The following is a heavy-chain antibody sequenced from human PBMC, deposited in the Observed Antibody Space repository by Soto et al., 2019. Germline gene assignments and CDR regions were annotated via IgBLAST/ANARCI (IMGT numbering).Heavy chain of an antibody. CDR2: ISAYNGNT. J-gene: IGHJ4*02. Sequence: GASVKVSCKASGYTFTSYGIIWVRQAPGQGLEWMGWISAYNGNTNYAQKLQGRVTMTTDTSTSTAYMELSSLRSEDTAVYYCARGLGYYDAGNYYSSSLFDYWGQGTLVTVSS. CDR1: GYTFTSYG. D-gene: IGHD3-10*01. V-gene: IGHV1-18*01. CDR3: ARGLGYYDAGNYYSSSLFDY.